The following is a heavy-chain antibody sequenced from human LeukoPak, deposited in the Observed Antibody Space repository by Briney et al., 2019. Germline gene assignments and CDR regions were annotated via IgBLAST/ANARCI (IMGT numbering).Heavy chain of an antibody. CDR1: GYSFTSYW. J-gene: IGHJ4*02. Sequence: GESLKISCKGSGYSFTSYWVGWVRQMPGKGLEWMGIIYPGDSDTRYSPSFQGQVTISADKSISTAYLQWSSLKASDTAIYYCARHTMVRGVIGFFDYWGQGTLVTVSS. CDR2: IYPGDSDT. D-gene: IGHD3-10*01. V-gene: IGHV5-51*01. CDR3: ARHTMVRGVIGFFDY.